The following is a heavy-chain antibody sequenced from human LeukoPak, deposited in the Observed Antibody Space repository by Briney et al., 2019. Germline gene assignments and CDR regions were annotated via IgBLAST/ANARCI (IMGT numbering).Heavy chain of an antibody. Sequence: GGSLRLSCAASGFTLSSYSMNWVRQAPGKGLEWVSSITSSSSYTFYADSVKGRFTISRDNAKNSLYLQMNSLRAEDTAVYYCAELGITMIGGVWGKGTTVTISS. D-gene: IGHD3-10*02. CDR2: ITSSSSYT. J-gene: IGHJ6*04. CDR1: GFTLSSYS. CDR3: AELGITMIGGV. V-gene: IGHV3-21*01.